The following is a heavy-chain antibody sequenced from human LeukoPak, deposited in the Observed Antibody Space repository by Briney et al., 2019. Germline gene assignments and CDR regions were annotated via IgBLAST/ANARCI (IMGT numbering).Heavy chain of an antibody. CDR3: ARRSVAGIDY. V-gene: IGHV4-59*08. D-gene: IGHD6-13*01. J-gene: IGHJ4*02. CDR2: IYYSGST. CDR1: GGSISSYY. Sequence: ETLSLTCTVSGGSISSYYWSWIRQPPGKGLEWIGYIYYSGSTNYNPSLKSRVTISVDTSKNQFSLKLSSVTAADMAVYYCARRSVAGIDYWGQGTLVTVSS.